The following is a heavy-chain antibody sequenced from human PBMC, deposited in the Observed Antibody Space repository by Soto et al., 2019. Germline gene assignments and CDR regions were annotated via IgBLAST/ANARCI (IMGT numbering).Heavy chain of an antibody. J-gene: IGHJ5*02. CDR1: GFTFSSYE. Sequence: TGGSLRLSCAASGFTFSSYEMNWVRQAPGKGLEWVSYISSSGSTIYYADSVKGRFTISRDNAKNSLYLQMNSLRAEDTAVYYCARDPQINSDSSGYVGSWGPGTLVTVSS. D-gene: IGHD3-22*01. CDR2: ISSSGSTI. V-gene: IGHV3-48*03. CDR3: ARDPQINSDSSGYVGS.